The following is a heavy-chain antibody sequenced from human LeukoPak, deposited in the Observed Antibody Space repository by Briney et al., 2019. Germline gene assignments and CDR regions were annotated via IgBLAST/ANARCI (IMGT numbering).Heavy chain of an antibody. V-gene: IGHV4-59*01. CDR3: ARGESYGKYYYYYYYMDV. CDR2: IYYSGST. D-gene: IGHD5-18*01. CDR1: GGSITSYY. Sequence: SETLSLTCSVSGGSITSYYWSWIRQPPGKGLEWIGYIYYSGSTNYNPSLKSRVTISVDTSKNQFSLKLSSVTAADTAVYYCARGESYGKYYYYYYYMDVWGKGTTVTVSS. J-gene: IGHJ6*03.